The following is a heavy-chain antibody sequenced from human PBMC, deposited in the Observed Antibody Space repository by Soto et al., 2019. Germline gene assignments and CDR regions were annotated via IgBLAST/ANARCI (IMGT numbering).Heavy chain of an antibody. J-gene: IGHJ5*02. D-gene: IGHD3-16*01. Sequence: QVPLVESGGGLVKPGGSLRLSCAASGIVFSDYMSWVRQAPGKGLEWLSYISGSGRTIYSADSVKGRSTISRDNATNSLYLQMNNVRTEDTAVYYCARLPFPWGWFDPWGQGTLVTVSS. V-gene: IGHV3-11*01. CDR1: GIVFSDY. CDR3: ARLPFPWGWFDP. CDR2: ISGSGRTI.